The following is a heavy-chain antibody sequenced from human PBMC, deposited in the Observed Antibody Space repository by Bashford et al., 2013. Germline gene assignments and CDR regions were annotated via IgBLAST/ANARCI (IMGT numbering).Heavy chain of an antibody. CDR1: GFTFSSYA. Sequence: GSLRLSCAASGFTFSSYAMSWVRQAPGKGLESVAYIGSSGRTIYYADSVKGRFTISRDNAKNSLYLQMNSLRGEDTAVYYCARELALVGGYSEGFDYWGQGTLVTVSS. D-gene: IGHD5-18*01. J-gene: IGHJ4*01. CDR3: ARELALVGGYSEGFDY. V-gene: IGHV3-48*04. CDR2: IGSSGRTI.